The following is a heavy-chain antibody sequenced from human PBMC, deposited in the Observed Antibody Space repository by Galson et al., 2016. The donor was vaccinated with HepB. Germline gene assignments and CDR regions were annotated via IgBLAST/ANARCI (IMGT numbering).Heavy chain of an antibody. CDR3: ARNPEYSSSWYIFGY. V-gene: IGHV4-61*01. Sequence: SETLSLTCTVSGGSVNSGSHYWSWIRQSPGKGLEWIGYIYSSGNTNYNPSLKSRVTISVDTSKNQFSLNLRSVNAADTAVYYCARNPEYSSSWYIFGYWGQGTLVTVS. D-gene: IGHD6-13*01. CDR1: GGSVNSGSHY. J-gene: IGHJ4*02. CDR2: IYSSGNT.